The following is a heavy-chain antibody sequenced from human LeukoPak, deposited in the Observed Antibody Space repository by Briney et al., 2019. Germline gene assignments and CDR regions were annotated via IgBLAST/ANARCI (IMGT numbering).Heavy chain of an antibody. D-gene: IGHD4-17*01. J-gene: IGHJ3*02. CDR1: GGSISSYY. Sequence: SETLSLTCTVSGGSISSYYWSWIRQPPGKGLEWIGYIYYSGSTNYNPSLKSRVTISVDTSKNQFSLKLSSVTAADTAVYYCARQGRLGPLDYGDYELDAFDIWGQGTMVTVSS. CDR3: ARQGRLGPLDYGDYELDAFDI. CDR2: IYYSGST. V-gene: IGHV4-59*08.